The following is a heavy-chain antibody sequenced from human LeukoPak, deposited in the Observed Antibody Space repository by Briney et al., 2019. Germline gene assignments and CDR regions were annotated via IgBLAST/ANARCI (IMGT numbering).Heavy chain of an antibody. CDR2: ISGSGGSI. Sequence: PGGSLRLSCAASGFTFSSYAMSWVRQAPGKGLEWVSDISGSGGSIYYADSVKGRFTISRDNSKNTLYLQMNSLRAEDTAVYYCAKGGGYYYDSGGYNVNFDYWGQGTLVTVSS. V-gene: IGHV3-23*01. J-gene: IGHJ4*02. CDR1: GFTFSSYA. D-gene: IGHD3-22*01. CDR3: AKGGGYYYDSGGYNVNFDY.